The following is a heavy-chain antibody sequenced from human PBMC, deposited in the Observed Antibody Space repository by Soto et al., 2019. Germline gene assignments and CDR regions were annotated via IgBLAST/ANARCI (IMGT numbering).Heavy chain of an antibody. CDR2: ISSSSSYI. D-gene: IGHD2-8*01. CDR3: ARDPYCTNGVCPGANWFDP. V-gene: IGHV3-21*01. Sequence: GGSLRLSCAASGFTFSSYSMNWVRQAPGKGLEWVSSISSSSSYIYYADSVKGRFTISRDNAKNSLYLQMNSLRAEDTAAYYCARDPYCTNGVCPGANWFDPWGQGTLVTVSS. CDR1: GFTFSSYS. J-gene: IGHJ5*02.